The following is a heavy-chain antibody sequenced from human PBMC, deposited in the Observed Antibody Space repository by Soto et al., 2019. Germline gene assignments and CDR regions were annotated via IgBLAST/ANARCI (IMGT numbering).Heavy chain of an antibody. D-gene: IGHD2-2*02. CDR3: AKGDIVVVPAAISREGKQWLVPFDY. CDR1: GFTFSSYA. J-gene: IGHJ4*02. CDR2: ISGSGGST. V-gene: IGHV3-23*01. Sequence: PGGSLRLSCAASGFTFSSYAMSWVRQAPGKGLEWVSAISGSGGSTYYADSVKGRFTISRDDSKNTLYLQMNSLRAEDTAVYYCAKGDIVVVPAAISREGKQWLVPFDYWGQGTLVTVSS.